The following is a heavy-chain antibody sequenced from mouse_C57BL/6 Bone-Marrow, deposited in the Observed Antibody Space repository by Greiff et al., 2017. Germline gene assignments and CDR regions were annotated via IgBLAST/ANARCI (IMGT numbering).Heavy chain of an antibody. CDR2: IWTGGGT. D-gene: IGHD1-1*01. J-gene: IGHJ1*03. Sequence: VNLVESGPGLVAPSQSLSITCTVSGFSLTSYAISWVRQPPGKGLEWLGVIWTGGGTNYNSALKSRLSISKDNSKSQVFLKMNSLQTDDTARYYCARNSNYYGSSYGYFDVWGTGTTVTVSS. CDR1: GFSLTSYA. CDR3: ARNSNYYGSSYGYFDV. V-gene: IGHV2-9-1*01.